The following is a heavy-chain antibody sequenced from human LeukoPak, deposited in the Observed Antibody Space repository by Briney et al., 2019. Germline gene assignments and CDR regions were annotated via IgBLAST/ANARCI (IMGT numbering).Heavy chain of an antibody. CDR1: GFTFSTYN. D-gene: IGHD3-22*01. Sequence: GGSLRLSCAASGFTFSTYNMIWVRQAPGKGLEWVSSINRNGVFMFYADSVKGRFTISRDNAKNSLYVQMNSLRVEDTAVYYCATLGYYDKSPRILDYWGQGTLVTVSS. J-gene: IGHJ4*02. V-gene: IGHV3-21*06. CDR3: ATLGYYDKSPRILDY. CDR2: INRNGVFM.